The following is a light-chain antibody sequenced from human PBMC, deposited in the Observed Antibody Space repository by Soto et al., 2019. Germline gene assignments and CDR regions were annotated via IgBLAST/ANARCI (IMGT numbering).Light chain of an antibody. J-gene: IGLJ1*01. Sequence: QSVLTQPPSASGTPGQRVTISCSGSSSNNGSNTVNWYQQLPGTAPKLLIYSNNQRPSGVPDRFSGSTSGTSASLAISGLQSDDESDYYCAAWDDSLNGYVFGTGTKLTVL. V-gene: IGLV1-44*01. CDR1: SSNNGSNT. CDR2: SNN. CDR3: AAWDDSLNGYV.